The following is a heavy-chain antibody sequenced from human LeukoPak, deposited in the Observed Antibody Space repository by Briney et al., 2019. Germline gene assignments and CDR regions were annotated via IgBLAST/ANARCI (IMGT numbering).Heavy chain of an antibody. V-gene: IGHV4-39*07. CDR2: CYYSGST. D-gene: IGHD3-10*01. CDR3: AVRGAYYYGSGSPIRGLDY. Sequence: SETLSLTCTVSGGSISSSSSYWGWIRQPPGKGLEWIGSCYYSGSTYYNPSLKSRVTISVDTSKNQFSLKLSSVTAADTAVYYCAVRGAYYYGSGSPIRGLDYWGQGTLVTVSS. J-gene: IGHJ4*02. CDR1: GGSISSSSSY.